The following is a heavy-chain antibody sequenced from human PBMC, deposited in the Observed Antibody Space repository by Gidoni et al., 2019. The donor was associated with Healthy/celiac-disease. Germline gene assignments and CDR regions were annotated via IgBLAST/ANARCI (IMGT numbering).Heavy chain of an antibody. Sequence: EVQLVESGGGLVNPGGSLRLYCAASGFTFSSYRMNWVRQAPVKGLNGFSSISSSSSYIYYADSVKGRFTISRDNAKNSLYLQMNSLRAEDTAVYYCARGIPGSTSWQGYAFDIWGQGTMVTVSS. V-gene: IGHV3-21*01. CDR1: GFTFSSYR. CDR2: ISSSSSYI. CDR3: ARGIPGSTSWQGYAFDI. D-gene: IGHD2-2*01. J-gene: IGHJ3*02.